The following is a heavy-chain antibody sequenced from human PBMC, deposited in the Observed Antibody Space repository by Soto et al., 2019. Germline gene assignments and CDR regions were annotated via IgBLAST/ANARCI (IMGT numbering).Heavy chain of an antibody. J-gene: IGHJ4*02. CDR1: GVTFSSYA. CDR2: ISGSGGST. D-gene: IGHD6-19*01. CDR3: ARRSSGWYFDY. V-gene: IGHV3-23*01. Sequence: EVQLLESGGGLVQPGGSLGLSCAASGVTFSSYAMGWVRPAPGKGLEWGSAISGSGGSTYYADSVKGRFTISRDNSKNTLYLQMNSLRAEDTAVYYCARRSSGWYFDYWGQGTLVTVSS.